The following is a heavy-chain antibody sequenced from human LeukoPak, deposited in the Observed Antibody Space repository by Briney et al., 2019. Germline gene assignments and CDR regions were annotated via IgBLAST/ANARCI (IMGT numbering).Heavy chain of an antibody. V-gene: IGHV1-69*05. CDR3: ARASADIVVVPAAHYYYYYYMDV. D-gene: IGHD2-2*01. J-gene: IGHJ6*03. CDR2: IIPIFGTA. CDR1: GGRFSSYA. Sequence: SVKVSCKASGGRFSSYAISWVRQAPGQGREWMGGIIPIFGTANYAQKFQGRVTITTDESTSTAYMELSSLRSEDTAVYYCARASADIVVVPAAHYYYYYYMDVWGKGTTVTVSS.